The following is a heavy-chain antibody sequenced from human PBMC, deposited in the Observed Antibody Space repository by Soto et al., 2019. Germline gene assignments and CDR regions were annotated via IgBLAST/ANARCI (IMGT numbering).Heavy chain of an antibody. Sequence: GGSLRLSCAASGFTVSSNYMSWVRQAPGKGLEWVSVIYSGGSTYYADSVKGRFTISRHNSKNTRFLQMNSLRAEDTAVYYCARNLAYFPVGVSSKSPKYYYYMDVWGKGTTVTVSS. CDR2: IYSGGST. CDR3: ARNLAYFPVGVSSKSPKYYYYMDV. V-gene: IGHV3-53*04. D-gene: IGHD3-22*01. CDR1: GFTVSSNY. J-gene: IGHJ6*03.